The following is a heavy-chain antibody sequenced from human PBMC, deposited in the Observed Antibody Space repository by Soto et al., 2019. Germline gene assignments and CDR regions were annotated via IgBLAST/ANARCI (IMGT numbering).Heavy chain of an antibody. CDR2: ISYDGSNK. CDR3: AKPRDGYNSLDY. CDR1: GFTFSSYG. J-gene: IGHJ4*02. V-gene: IGHV3-30*18. Sequence: PGGSLRLSCAASGFTFSSYGMHWVRQAPGKGLEWVAVISYDGSNKYYADSVKGRFTISRDNSKNTLYLQMNSLRAEDTAVYYCAKPRDGYNSLDYWGQGTLVTVSS. D-gene: IGHD5-12*01.